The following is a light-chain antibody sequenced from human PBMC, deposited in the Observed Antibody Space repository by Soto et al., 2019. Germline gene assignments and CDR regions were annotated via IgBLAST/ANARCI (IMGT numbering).Light chain of an antibody. V-gene: IGKV4-1*01. CDR2: WAS. CDR1: QSVLYSSNNKNY. CDR3: QQYESTPPT. J-gene: IGKJ2*01. Sequence: DIVMTQSPDSLAVSLGERATINCKSSQSVLYSSNNKNYLAWYQQRPGQPPKLLIYWASTRESGVPDRFSGSGSGTDFTLTITSLQAEDVAVYCCQQYESTPPTFGQGTKFEIK.